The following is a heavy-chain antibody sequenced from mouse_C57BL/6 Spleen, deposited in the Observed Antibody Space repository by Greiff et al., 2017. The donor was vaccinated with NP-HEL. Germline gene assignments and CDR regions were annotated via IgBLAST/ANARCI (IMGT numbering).Heavy chain of an antibody. V-gene: IGHV1-52*01. Sequence: QVQLQQSGAELVRPGSSVKLSCKASGYTFTSYWMHWVKQRPIQGLEWIGNIDPSDSETHYNQKFKDKATLTVDKSSSTAYMQLSSLTSEDSAVYYCARDDDYYYFDYWGQGTTLTVSS. CDR3: ARDDDYYYFDY. CDR2: IDPSDSET. CDR1: GYTFTSYW. D-gene: IGHD2-4*01. J-gene: IGHJ2*01.